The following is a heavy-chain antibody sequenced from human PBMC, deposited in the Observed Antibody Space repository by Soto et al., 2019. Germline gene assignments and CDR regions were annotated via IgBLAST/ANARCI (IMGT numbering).Heavy chain of an antibody. CDR1: GGSFSGYY. J-gene: IGHJ3*02. V-gene: IGHV4-34*01. CDR3: ARGRRRGYYYDSSGTRRAFDI. D-gene: IGHD3-22*01. CDR2: INHSGST. Sequence: PSETLSLTCAVYGGSFSGYYWSWIRQPPGKGLEWIGEINHSGSTNYNPSLKSRVTISVDTSKNQFSLKLSSVTAADTAVYYCARGRRRGYYYDSSGTRRAFDIWGQGTMVTV.